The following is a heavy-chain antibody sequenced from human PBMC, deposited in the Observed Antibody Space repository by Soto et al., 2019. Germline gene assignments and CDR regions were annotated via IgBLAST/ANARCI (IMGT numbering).Heavy chain of an antibody. CDR2: INWRDDSI. CDR1: GFTFDDYG. CDR3: ARDNSLYNYDILTGYPYNWFDP. V-gene: IGHV3-20*04. J-gene: IGHJ5*02. D-gene: IGHD3-9*01. Sequence: GGSLRLSCAASGFTFDDYGMSWVRQAPGKGLEWVSDINWRDDSIYYADSVKGRFTISRDNAKNSLYLQMNSLRAEDTAVYYCARDNSLYNYDILTGYPYNWFDPWGQGTLVTVSS.